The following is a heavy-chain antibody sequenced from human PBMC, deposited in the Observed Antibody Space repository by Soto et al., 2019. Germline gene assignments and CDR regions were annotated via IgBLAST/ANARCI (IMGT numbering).Heavy chain of an antibody. V-gene: IGHV1-69*15. D-gene: IGHD5-12*01. Sequence: QLQLVQSGAEVKKPGSSVKVSCKASGGTFRSYGISWVRQAPGQGLEWMGKIIPIFGTANYAQKFQGRVTITADELPNTADMEVSSLRHEDTAVYCCARGMDGDGYLANWFDPWGQGTLVIVSS. J-gene: IGHJ5*02. CDR1: GGTFRSYG. CDR3: ARGMDGDGYLANWFDP. CDR2: IIPIFGTA.